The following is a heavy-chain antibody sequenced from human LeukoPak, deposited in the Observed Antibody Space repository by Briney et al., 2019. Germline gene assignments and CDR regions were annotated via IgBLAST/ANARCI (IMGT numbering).Heavy chain of an antibody. CDR3: AKGGYYDILTGYYPPFDY. J-gene: IGHJ4*02. Sequence: GRSLRLFCAASGFTFSSYGMHWVRQAPGKGLEWVAVISYDGSNKYYADSVKGRFTISRDNSKNTLYLQMNSLRAEDTAVYYCAKGGYYDILTGYYPPFDYWGQGTLVTVSS. CDR2: ISYDGSNK. D-gene: IGHD3-9*01. CDR1: GFTFSSYG. V-gene: IGHV3-30*18.